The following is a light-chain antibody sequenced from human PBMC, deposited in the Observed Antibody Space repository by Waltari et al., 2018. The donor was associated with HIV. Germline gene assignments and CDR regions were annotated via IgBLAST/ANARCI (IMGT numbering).Light chain of an antibody. Sequence: IPMPQFPSTLSASLGDRVTITCRASQSVGSWLAWYQHKTGKAPKLLIHKASVLESGVSSRFSGSGSETEFTLIIDSLEPDDFATYYCQQYNTDPSFGQGTRLEMK. V-gene: IGKV1-5*03. CDR1: QSVGSW. CDR3: QQYNTDPS. J-gene: IGKJ5*01. CDR2: KAS.